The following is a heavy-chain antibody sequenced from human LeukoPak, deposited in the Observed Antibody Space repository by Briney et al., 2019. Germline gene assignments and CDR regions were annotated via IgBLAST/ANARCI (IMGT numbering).Heavy chain of an antibody. Sequence: ASVKVSCKASGYTFTSYYMHWVRQAPGQGLEWMGIINPNGGSTSYAQKFQGRVTMTRDTSTSTVYMELSSLRSEDTAVYYCARDWPTMGDAFDIWGQGTMVTVSS. V-gene: IGHV1-46*03. CDR3: ARDWPTMGDAFDI. CDR2: INPNGGST. D-gene: IGHD3-10*01. J-gene: IGHJ3*02. CDR1: GYTFTSYY.